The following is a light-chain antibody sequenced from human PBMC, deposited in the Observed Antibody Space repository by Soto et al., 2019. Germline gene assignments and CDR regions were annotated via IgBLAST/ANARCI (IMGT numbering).Light chain of an antibody. J-gene: IGKJ2*01. CDR2: DAS. Sequence: EIVLTQSPATLSLSPGERATLSCRASQSVSSYLAWYQQKPGQAPRLLIYDASNRATGIPARFSGSGSGTDFTLTISSLEPEDFAVYYCQQRSNGPPYTFGQGTNLEIK. CDR3: QQRSNGPPYT. CDR1: QSVSSY. V-gene: IGKV3-11*01.